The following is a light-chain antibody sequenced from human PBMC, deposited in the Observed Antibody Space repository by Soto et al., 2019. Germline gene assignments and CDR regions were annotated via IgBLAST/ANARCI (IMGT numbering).Light chain of an antibody. J-gene: IGKJ4*01. CDR2: GAS. V-gene: IGKV3-20*01. CDR1: QSVSSSY. CDR3: QQYNNWPLT. Sequence: EIVLTQSPGTVSFSPGERATLSCRASQSVSSSYLAWYQQKPGQAPRLLIYGASSRATGIPDRFSGSGSGTDFTLTISRLEPEDFAVYYCQQYNNWPLTFGGGTKVDIK.